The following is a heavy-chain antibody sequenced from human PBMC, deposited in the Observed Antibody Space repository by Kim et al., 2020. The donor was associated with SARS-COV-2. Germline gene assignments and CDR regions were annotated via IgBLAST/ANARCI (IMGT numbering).Heavy chain of an antibody. V-gene: IGHV1-24*01. CDR2: FDPEDGET. CDR3: ATMGDHDFYGSWFDP. Sequence: ASVKVSCKVSGYTLTELSMHWVRQAPGKGLEWMGGFDPEDGETIYAQKFQGRVTMTEDTSTDTAYMELSSLRSEDTAVYYCATMGDHDFYGSWFDPWGQGTLVTVSS. D-gene: IGHD4-17*01. CDR1: GYTLTELS. J-gene: IGHJ5*02.